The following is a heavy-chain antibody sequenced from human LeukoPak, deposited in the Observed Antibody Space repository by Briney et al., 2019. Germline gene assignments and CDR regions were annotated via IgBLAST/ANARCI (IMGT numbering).Heavy chain of an antibody. V-gene: IGHV3-48*01. J-gene: IGHJ4*02. CDR3: ASGRYDILTGYYNPQYYFDH. CDR1: GFTFSSYS. Sequence: GGSLRLSCAASGFTFSSYSMNWVRQAPGKGLEWVSYIRSSSSTIYYADSVKGRFTISTDNANNSLYLQMNSLRSEDTAVYYCASGRYDILTGYYNPQYYFDHWGQGTLVTVSS. CDR2: IRSSSSTI. D-gene: IGHD3-9*01.